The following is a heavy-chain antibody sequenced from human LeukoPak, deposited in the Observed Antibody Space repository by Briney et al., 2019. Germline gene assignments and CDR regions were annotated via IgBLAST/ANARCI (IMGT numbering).Heavy chain of an antibody. Sequence: PSETLSLTCTVSGRSISSYYWSWLRLPPGKGLEWIGYIYYTGSTNNNPSLNSRGTISVDTSKNQFSLKLSSVTAADTAVYYCARGHYGSGSYYMDVWGKGTTVTVSS. CDR2: IYYTGST. V-gene: IGHV4-59*01. CDR3: ARGHYGSGSYYMDV. J-gene: IGHJ6*04. D-gene: IGHD3-10*01. CDR1: GRSISSYY.